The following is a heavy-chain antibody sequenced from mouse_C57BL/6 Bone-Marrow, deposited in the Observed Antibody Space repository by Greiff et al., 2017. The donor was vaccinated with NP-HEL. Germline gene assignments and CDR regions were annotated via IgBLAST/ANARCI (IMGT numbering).Heavy chain of an antibody. D-gene: IGHD1-1*01. V-gene: IGHV1-62-2*01. CDR3: ARHDFPYYYGSSSYAMDY. J-gene: IGHJ4*01. Sequence: VKLQESGAELVKPGASVKLSCKASGYTFTEYTIHWVKQRSGQGLEWIGWFYPGSGSIKYNEKFKDKATLTADKSSSTVYMELSRLTSEDSAVYFCARHDFPYYYGSSSYAMDYWGQGTSVTVSS. CDR2: FYPGSGSI. CDR1: GYTFTEYT.